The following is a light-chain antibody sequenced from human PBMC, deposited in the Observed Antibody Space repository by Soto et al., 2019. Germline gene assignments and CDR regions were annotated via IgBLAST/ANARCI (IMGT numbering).Light chain of an antibody. V-gene: IGKV1-33*01. J-gene: IGKJ4*01. Sequence: DIQMTHSPSSLCASVGDRVGIACQASQDISNYLNWYQQKPGKAPKLLIYDASNLETGVPSRFSGSGSGTDFTFTISSLQPEDIATYYCQQYDNLPLTFGGGTKV. CDR2: DAS. CDR1: QDISNY. CDR3: QQYDNLPLT.